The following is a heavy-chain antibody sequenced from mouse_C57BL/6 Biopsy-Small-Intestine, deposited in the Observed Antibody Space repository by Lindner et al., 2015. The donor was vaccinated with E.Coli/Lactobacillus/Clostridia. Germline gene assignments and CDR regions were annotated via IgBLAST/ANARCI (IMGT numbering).Heavy chain of an antibody. V-gene: IGHV1-62-2*01. CDR3: ARHALYGGTYPAWFAY. D-gene: IGHD1-1*01. Sequence: VQLQESGAELVKPGASVKLSCKASGYTFTDYIISWVIQRSGQGLEWVGWFYPGSDSIKYNEKFKDTATLTADKSSSTFFMELTRLTSEDSGVYFCARHALYGGTYPAWFAYWGQGTLVTVSA. CDR2: FYPGSDSI. CDR1: GYTFTDYI. J-gene: IGHJ3*01.